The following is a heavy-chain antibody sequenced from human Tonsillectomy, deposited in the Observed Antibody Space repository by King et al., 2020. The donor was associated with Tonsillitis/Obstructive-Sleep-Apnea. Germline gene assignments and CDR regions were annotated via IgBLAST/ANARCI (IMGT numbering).Heavy chain of an antibody. J-gene: IGHJ6*02. CDR3: AREYLTRDYDFWSGYPGYYYYYGMDV. CDR1: GFTFSSYA. V-gene: IGHV3-30*04. Sequence: VQLVESGGGVVQPGRSLRLSCAASGFTFSSYAMHWVRQAPGKGLEWVAVISYDGSNKYYADSVKGRFTISRDNYKNTLYLQMNSLRAEDTAVYYCAREYLTRDYDFWSGYPGYYYYYGMDVWGQGTTVTVSS. CDR2: ISYDGSNK. D-gene: IGHD3-3*01.